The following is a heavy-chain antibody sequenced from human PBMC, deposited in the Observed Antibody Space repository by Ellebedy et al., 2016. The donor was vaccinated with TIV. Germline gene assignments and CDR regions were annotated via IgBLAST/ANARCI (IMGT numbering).Heavy chain of an antibody. J-gene: IGHJ4*02. Sequence: SETLSLXXTVSGGSISSYYWSWIRQPPGKGLEWIGEINHSGSTNYNPSLKSRVTISVDTSKNQFSLKLSSVTAADTAVYYCARTRAVAGSTFDYWGQGTLVTVSS. V-gene: IGHV4-34*01. CDR2: INHSGST. D-gene: IGHD6-19*01. CDR1: GGSISSYY. CDR3: ARTRAVAGSTFDY.